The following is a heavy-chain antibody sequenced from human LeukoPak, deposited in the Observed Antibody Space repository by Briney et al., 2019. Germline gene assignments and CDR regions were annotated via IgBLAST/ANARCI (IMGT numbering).Heavy chain of an antibody. CDR1: GGSFSGCY. CDR2: INHSGST. D-gene: IGHD6-6*01. CDR3: ARASLIAARRGGIWFDP. V-gene: IGHV4-34*01. J-gene: IGHJ5*02. Sequence: SETLSLTCAVYGGSFSGCYWSWIRQPPGKGLEWIGEINHSGSTNYNPSLKSRVTISVDTSKNQFSLKLSSVTAADTAVYYCARASLIAARRGGIWFDPWGQGTLVTVSS.